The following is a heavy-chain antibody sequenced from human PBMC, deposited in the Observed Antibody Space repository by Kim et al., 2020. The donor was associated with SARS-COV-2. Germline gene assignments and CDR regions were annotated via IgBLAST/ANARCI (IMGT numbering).Heavy chain of an antibody. D-gene: IGHD5-18*01. CDR1: GFTFSSYA. CDR3: AREIFYSSFDY. V-gene: IGHV3-30*04. CDR2: ISYDGSNK. J-gene: IGHJ4*02. Sequence: GGSLRLSCAASGFTFSSYAMHWVRQAPGKGLEWVAVISYDGSNKYYADSVKGRFTISRDNSKNTLYLQMNSLRAEDTAVYYCAREIFYSSFDYWGQGTLVTVSS.